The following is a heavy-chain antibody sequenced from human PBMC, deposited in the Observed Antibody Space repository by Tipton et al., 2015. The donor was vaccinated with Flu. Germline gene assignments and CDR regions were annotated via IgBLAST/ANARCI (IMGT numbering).Heavy chain of an antibody. J-gene: IGHJ4*02. Sequence: QLVQSGAEVKKPGESLKISCKGSGYSFTSYWIGWVRQMPGKGLEWMGIIYPGDSDTRYSPPFQGQVTISADKSISTAYLQWSSLKASDTAMYYCAGRYYYDSSGYYLDYWGQGTLVTVSS. CDR2: IYPGDSDT. V-gene: IGHV5-51*01. D-gene: IGHD3-22*01. CDR3: AGRYYYDSSGYYLDY. CDR1: GYSFTSYW.